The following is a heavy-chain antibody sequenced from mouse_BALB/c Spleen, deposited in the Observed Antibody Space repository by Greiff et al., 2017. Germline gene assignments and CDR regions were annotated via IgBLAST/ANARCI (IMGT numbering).Heavy chain of an antibody. CDR2: ISSGSSTI. V-gene: IGHV5-17*02. D-gene: IGHD1-1*01. J-gene: IGHJ2*01. CDR1: GFTFSSFG. Sequence: EVKVVESGGGLVQPGGSRKLSCAASGFTFSSFGMHWVRQAPEKGLEWVAYISSGSSTIYYADTVKGRFTISRDNPKNTLFLQMTSLRSEDTAMYYCARSGFDGSSPYYFDYWGQGTTLTVSS. CDR3: ARSGFDGSSPYYFDY.